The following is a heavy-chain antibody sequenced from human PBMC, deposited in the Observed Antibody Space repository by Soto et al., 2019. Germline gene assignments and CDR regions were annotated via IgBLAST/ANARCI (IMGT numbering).Heavy chain of an antibody. D-gene: IGHD2-8*01. CDR1: GGSISSYY. J-gene: IGHJ5*02. CDR3: AREITYCANGVCSASNWFDP. Sequence: RSETLSLTCTVSGGSISSYYWSWIRQPPVKVLEWLGYIYYSGSTNYNPSLKSRVTISLDTSKNQFSLNLSSVTAADTAVYYCAREITYCANGVCSASNWFDPWGQGTLVTVSS. CDR2: IYYSGST. V-gene: IGHV4-59*01.